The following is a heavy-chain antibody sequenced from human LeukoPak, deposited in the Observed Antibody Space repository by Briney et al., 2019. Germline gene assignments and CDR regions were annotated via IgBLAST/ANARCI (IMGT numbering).Heavy chain of an antibody. CDR2: ISSSGSTI. Sequence: GGSLRLSCAASGFTFSSYEMNWVRQAPGKGLEWVSYISSSGSTIYYADSVKGRFTISRDNSKNTLYLQMNSLRAEDTAVYYCAKQGWIQLWFLDYWGQGTLVTVSS. J-gene: IGHJ4*02. CDR1: GFTFSSYE. CDR3: AKQGWIQLWFLDY. V-gene: IGHV3-48*03. D-gene: IGHD5-18*01.